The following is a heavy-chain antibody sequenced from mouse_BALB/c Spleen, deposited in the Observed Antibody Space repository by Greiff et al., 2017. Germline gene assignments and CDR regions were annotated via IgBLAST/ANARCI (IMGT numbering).Heavy chain of an antibody. CDR3: ARNGYYYGSSHAMDY. V-gene: IGHV2-2*02. CDR1: GFSLTSYG. D-gene: IGHD1-1*01. Sequence: VQGVESGPGLVQPSQSLSITCTVSGFSLTSYGVHWVRQSPGKGLEWLGVIWSGGSTDYNAAFISRLSISKDNSKSQVFFKMNSLQANDTAIYYCARNGYYYGSSHAMDYWGQGTSVTVSS. CDR2: IWSGGST. J-gene: IGHJ4*01.